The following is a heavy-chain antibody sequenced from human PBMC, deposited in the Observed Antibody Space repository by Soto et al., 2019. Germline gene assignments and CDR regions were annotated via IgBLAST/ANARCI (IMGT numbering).Heavy chain of an antibody. CDR1: GFTVSSNY. J-gene: IGHJ6*02. D-gene: IGHD5-12*01. V-gene: IGHV3-53*01. CDR3: ARDIVATRGNYYYYYGMDV. Sequence: PGGSLRLSCAASGFTVSSNYMSWVRQAPGKGLEWVSVIYSGGSTYYADSVKGRFTISRDNSKNTLYLQMNSLRAEDTAVYYCARDIVATRGNYYYYYGMDVWGQETTVTVS. CDR2: IYSGGST.